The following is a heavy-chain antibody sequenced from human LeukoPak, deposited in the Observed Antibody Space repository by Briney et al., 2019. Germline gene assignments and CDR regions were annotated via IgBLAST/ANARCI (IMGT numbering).Heavy chain of an antibody. V-gene: IGHV1-2*02. D-gene: IGHD3-10*01. CDR3: ARAMYGPAGGDY. CDR2: INPNSGGT. CDR1: GYTFTGHY. Sequence: GASVKVSCKASGYTFTGHYMHWVRQAPGQGLEWMGWINPNSGGTTYAQKFQGRVTMSRDTSISTAYMELSGLRSDDTAVYYCARAMYGPAGGDYWGQGTLVTVSS. J-gene: IGHJ4*02.